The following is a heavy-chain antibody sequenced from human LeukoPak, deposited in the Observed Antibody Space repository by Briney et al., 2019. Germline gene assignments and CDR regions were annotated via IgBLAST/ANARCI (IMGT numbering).Heavy chain of an antibody. V-gene: IGHV1-18*01. CDR2: ISAYNGNT. CDR3: ARGTPGYSYGSVPFDY. D-gene: IGHD5-18*01. CDR1: GYTFTSYG. Sequence: APVKVSCKASGYTFTSYGISWVRQAPGQGLEWMGWISAYNGNTNYAQKLQGRVTMTTDTSTSTAYMELRSLRSDDTAVYYCARGTPGYSYGSVPFDYWGQGTLVTVSS. J-gene: IGHJ4*02.